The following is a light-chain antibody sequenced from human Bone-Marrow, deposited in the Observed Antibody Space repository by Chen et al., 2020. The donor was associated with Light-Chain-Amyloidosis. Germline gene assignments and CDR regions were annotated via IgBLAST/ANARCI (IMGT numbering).Light chain of an antibody. Sequence: VLTQSPGTLSLPPGERATLSCRVSQSVSSTHLAWYQQKPGQAPRLLIYGASTRATGIPDRFSGTGSATDFTLTISRVEPEDFASYYCQHYGDSLFTFGPGTKVDIE. J-gene: IGKJ3*01. CDR1: QSVSSTH. CDR3: QHYGDSLFT. CDR2: GAS. V-gene: IGKV3-20*01.